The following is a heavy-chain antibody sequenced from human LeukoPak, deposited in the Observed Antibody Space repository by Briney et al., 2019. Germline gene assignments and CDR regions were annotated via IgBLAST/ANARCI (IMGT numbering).Heavy chain of an antibody. Sequence: PGESLRLSCTSSGFSFSDYAMNWVRQAPGKGLEWVSCIRGNSGMRFYSDSVRGRFTISRDNSKNTLYLQMDSLRVDDTAVYFCAKDQEDRGYPSSFDFWGQGTLVTVSS. J-gene: IGHJ4*02. D-gene: IGHD2-15*01. CDR3: AKDQEDRGYPSSFDF. V-gene: IGHV3-23*01. CDR2: IRGNSGMR. CDR1: GFSFSDYA.